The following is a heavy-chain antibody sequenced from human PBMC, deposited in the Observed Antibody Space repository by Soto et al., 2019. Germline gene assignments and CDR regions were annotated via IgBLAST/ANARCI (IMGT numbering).Heavy chain of an antibody. V-gene: IGHV3-30-3*01. J-gene: IGHJ6*02. CDR2: ISSDGSSK. D-gene: IGHD2-15*01. CDR3: ARKDLPGDYYGMDV. CDR1: KFTFSSYA. Sequence: GVSLRLSCAASKFTFSSYAMHWVRQAPGKGLEWVAVISSDGSSKYYADSVKGRCTISRDNSKNTLYLQMNSLRADDTAVYYCARKDLPGDYYGMDVWGQGTTVTSP.